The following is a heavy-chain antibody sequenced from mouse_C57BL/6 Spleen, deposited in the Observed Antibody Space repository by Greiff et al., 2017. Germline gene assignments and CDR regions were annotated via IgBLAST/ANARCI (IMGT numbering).Heavy chain of an antibody. D-gene: IGHD2-4*01. V-gene: IGHV5-4*03. CDR2: ISDGGSYT. Sequence: EVMLVESGGGLVKPGGSLKLSCAASGFTFSSYAMSWVRQTPEKRLEWVATISDGGSYTYSPDNVKGRFTISRDNAKNNLYLQMSHLKSEDAAMYYCARGDYDVVPCAYWGQGTLVTVSA. CDR3: ARGDYDVVPCAY. J-gene: IGHJ3*01. CDR1: GFTFSSYA.